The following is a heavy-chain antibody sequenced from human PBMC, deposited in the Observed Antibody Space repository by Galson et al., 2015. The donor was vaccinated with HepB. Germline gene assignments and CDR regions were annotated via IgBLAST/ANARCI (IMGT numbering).Heavy chain of an antibody. J-gene: IGHJ4*02. V-gene: IGHV3-53*01. Sequence: SLRLSCAASGLTVSSKDMTWVRQAPGKGLEWVSIISSGGSTYYADSVKGRFTISRGNSKNTLYLQMNSLRADDTAVYYCARERDTYGLFDSWGQGTLVTVSS. CDR1: GLTVSSKD. D-gene: IGHD5-18*01. CDR2: ISSGGST. CDR3: ARERDTYGLFDS.